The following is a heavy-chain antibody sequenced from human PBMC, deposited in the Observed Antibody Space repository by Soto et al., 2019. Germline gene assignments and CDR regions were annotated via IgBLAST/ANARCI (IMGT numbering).Heavy chain of an antibody. CDR2: IKHDGSQS. D-gene: IGHD2-8*02. CDR1: GFTFSKFW. V-gene: IGHV3-7*03. Sequence: DVQLVESGGGLVQPGGSLRLSCITSGFTFSKFWMSWVRQAPGKGLEWVANIKHDGSQSYYEDSVKGRFTISRDNAKNSLCLQVNSLRVDDTPVYFCARLLLYSTSGRGWFDPRGQGTLVTVSS. CDR3: ARLLLYSTSGRGWFDP. J-gene: IGHJ5*02.